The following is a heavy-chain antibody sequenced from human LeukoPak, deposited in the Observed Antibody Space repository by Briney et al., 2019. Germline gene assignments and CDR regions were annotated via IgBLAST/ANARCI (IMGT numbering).Heavy chain of an antibody. CDR1: GYTFTSYD. Sequence: GASVKVSCKASGYTFTSYDINWVRQATGQGLEWMGWMNPKRGNTGYAHKFQGRVTITRNTSITTAYMELSSLRSEDTAVYYRAKSSGWDLDAFDIWGQGTMVTVSS. J-gene: IGHJ3*02. V-gene: IGHV1-8*01. D-gene: IGHD6-19*01. CDR3: AKSSGWDLDAFDI. CDR2: MNPKRGNT.